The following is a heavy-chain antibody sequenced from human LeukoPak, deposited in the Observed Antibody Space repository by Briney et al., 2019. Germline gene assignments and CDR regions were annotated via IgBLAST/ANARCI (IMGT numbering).Heavy chain of an antibody. CDR1: GYTFTGYY. V-gene: IGHV1-2*02. D-gene: IGHD4-17*01. Sequence: ASVKVSCKASGYTFTGYYMHWVRQAPGHGLEWMGWINPNSGGTNYAQKFQGRVTMTRDTSIRTAYMGLSRLRSDDTAVYYCATPDDYAAAFDLWGQGTMVTVSS. CDR3: ATPDDYAAAFDL. CDR2: INPNSGGT. J-gene: IGHJ3*01.